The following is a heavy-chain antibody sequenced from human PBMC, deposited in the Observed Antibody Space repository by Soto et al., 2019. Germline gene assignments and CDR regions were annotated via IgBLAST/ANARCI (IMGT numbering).Heavy chain of an antibody. CDR3: ARDENGIISAVSNY. CDR2: IKQDGSEK. D-gene: IGHD1-26*01. CDR1: GFTFSSYW. J-gene: IGHJ4*02. Sequence: GGSLRLSCAASGFTFSSYWMSWVRQAPGKGLEWVANIKQDGSEKYYVDSVKGRFTISRDNAKNSLYLQMNSLRAEDTAVYYCARDENGIISAVSNYWGQGTLVTVSS. V-gene: IGHV3-7*01.